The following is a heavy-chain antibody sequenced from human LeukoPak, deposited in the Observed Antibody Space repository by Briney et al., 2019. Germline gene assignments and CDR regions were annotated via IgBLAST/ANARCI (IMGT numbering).Heavy chain of an antibody. CDR3: ARSYAGLVDY. CDR2: INPSGGST. CDR1: GYTFTSYY. Sequence: GASVKVSCKASGYTFTSYYMHWVRQAPGQGLEWMGIINPSGGSTSYAQKFQGWVTMTRDTSISTAYMELGRLRSDDTAVYYCARSYAGLVDYWGQGTLVTVSS. V-gene: IGHV1-46*01. J-gene: IGHJ4*02. D-gene: IGHD2-2*01.